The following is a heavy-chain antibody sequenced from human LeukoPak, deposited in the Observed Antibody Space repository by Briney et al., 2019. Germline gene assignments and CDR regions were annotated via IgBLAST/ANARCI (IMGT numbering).Heavy chain of an antibody. CDR1: GGSISSSSYY. J-gene: IGHJ2*01. V-gene: IGHV4-39*07. D-gene: IGHD6-13*01. CDR2: IYYSGST. Sequence: TSETLSLTCTVSGGSISSSSYYWGWIRQTPGKGLEWIGSIYYSGSTYYNPSLKSRVTISLDTSKNQFSLKLSSVTAADTAVYYCARVFLGIAAANWYFDLWGRGTLVTVSS. CDR3: ARVFLGIAAANWYFDL.